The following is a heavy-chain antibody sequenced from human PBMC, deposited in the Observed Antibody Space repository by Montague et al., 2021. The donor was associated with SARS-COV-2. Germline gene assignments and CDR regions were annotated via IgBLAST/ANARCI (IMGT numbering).Heavy chain of an antibody. J-gene: IGHJ4*02. CDR3: VRHPQYDGLNGPPDF. CDR1: GVSVTDYY. V-gene: IGHV4-59*08. CDR2: VLYNKGT. Sequence: SETLSLTCTVSGVSVTDYYWSWIRQPPGKGLEWVGDVLYNKGTNFNPSLKSRVAISVDTSKNQFSLRLTSVTAADTAFYYRVRHPQYDGLNGPPDFWGQGTLVTVSS. D-gene: IGHD3-9*01.